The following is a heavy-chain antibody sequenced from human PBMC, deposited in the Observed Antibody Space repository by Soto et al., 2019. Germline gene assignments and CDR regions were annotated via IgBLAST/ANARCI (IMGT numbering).Heavy chain of an antibody. CDR3: ECSSSSNAFDI. V-gene: IGHV6-1*01. CDR1: GDSVSSNSVT. J-gene: IGHJ3*02. CDR2: TYYRSKWHN. Sequence: NPSQNLSLTCDISGDSVSSNSVTWNWIRQSTSRGLEWLGRTYYRSKWHNGYAVSVKSRITINPDTSENQFSLHLNSVTPDDTAVYFCECSSSSNAFDIWGHGTTVTVSS. D-gene: IGHD2-2*01.